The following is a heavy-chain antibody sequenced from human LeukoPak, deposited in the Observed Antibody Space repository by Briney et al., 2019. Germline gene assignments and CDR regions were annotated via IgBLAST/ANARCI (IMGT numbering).Heavy chain of an antibody. CDR2: IYYSGST. CDR1: GGSISSYY. V-gene: IGHV4-59*08. Sequence: SGTLSLTCTVSGGSISSYYWSWIRQPPGKGLEWIGYIYYSGSTNYNPSLKSRVTISVDTSKNQFSLKLSSVTAADTAVYYCALNSSPWAGMDVWGQGTTVTVSS. D-gene: IGHD4-23*01. CDR3: ALNSSPWAGMDV. J-gene: IGHJ6*02.